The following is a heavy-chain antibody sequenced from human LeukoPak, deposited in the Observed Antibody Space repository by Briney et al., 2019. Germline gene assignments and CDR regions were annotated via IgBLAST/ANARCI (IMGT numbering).Heavy chain of an antibody. CDR3: ARAPIVATPYYYYYMDV. CDR2: IYYSGST. V-gene: IGHV4-59*08. J-gene: IGHJ6*03. CDR1: GGSISSYY. D-gene: IGHD5-12*01. Sequence: SETLSLTCTVSGGSISSYYWSWIRQPPGKGLEWIGYIYYSGSTNYNPSLKSRVTISVDTSKNQFSLKLSSVTAADTAVYYCARAPIVATPYYYYYMDVWGKGTTVTVSS.